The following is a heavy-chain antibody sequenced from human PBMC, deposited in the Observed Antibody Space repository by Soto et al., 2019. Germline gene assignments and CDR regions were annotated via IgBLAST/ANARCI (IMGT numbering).Heavy chain of an antibody. J-gene: IGHJ6*02. CDR2: ISFDGTNN. V-gene: IGHV3-30*18. CDR3: AKDQDLPLGYYYGMDV. CDR1: GFTFRTYG. Sequence: QVQLVESGGGVVQPGRSLRLSCAASGFTFRTYGMHWVRQAPGKGLEWVALISFDGTNNYYADSVKGRFTISRDNSRNTLYLQLNSLRAEDTAVYYCAKDQDLPLGYYYGMDVWGQGTTVTVSS.